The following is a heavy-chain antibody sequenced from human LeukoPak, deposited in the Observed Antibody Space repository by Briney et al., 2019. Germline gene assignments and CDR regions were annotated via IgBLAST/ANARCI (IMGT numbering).Heavy chain of an antibody. CDR3: AREQPYYYDSSGTALMAEIKYYFDY. D-gene: IGHD3-22*01. CDR2: IKQDGSEK. J-gene: IGHJ4*02. Sequence: GGSLRLSCAASGFTFRSYWMSWVRQAPGKGLEWVANIKQDGSEKYYVDSVKGRFTISKDNAKNSLYLQMNSLRAEDTGVYYCAREQPYYYDSSGTALMAEIKYYFDYWGQGTLVTVSS. CDR1: GFTFRSYW. V-gene: IGHV3-7*01.